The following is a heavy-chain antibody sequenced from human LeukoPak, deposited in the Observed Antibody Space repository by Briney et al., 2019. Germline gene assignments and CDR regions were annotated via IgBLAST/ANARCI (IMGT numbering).Heavy chain of an antibody. Sequence: PGGSLRLSCAASGFTFSSYSMNWVRQAPGKGLEWVSSISSSGSNIYYADSVKGRFTISRDNAKNSLYLQMNSLRAEDTAVYYCARSIAARPGSDYWGQGTLVTVSS. D-gene: IGHD6-6*01. CDR3: ARSIAARPGSDY. V-gene: IGHV3-21*01. CDR1: GFTFSSYS. J-gene: IGHJ4*02. CDR2: ISSSGSNI.